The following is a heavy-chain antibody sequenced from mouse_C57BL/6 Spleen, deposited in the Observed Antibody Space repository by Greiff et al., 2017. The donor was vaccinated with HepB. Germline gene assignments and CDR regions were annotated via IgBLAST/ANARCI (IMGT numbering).Heavy chain of an antibody. CDR3: ARSYYYGSSYPWYFDV. CDR2: IDPSDSET. D-gene: IGHD1-1*01. Sequence: QVQLQQPGAELVRPGSSVKLSCKASGYTFTSYWMHWVKQRPIQGLEWIGNIDPSDSETHYNQKFKDKATLTVDKSSSTAYMQLSSLTSEDSAVYYCARSYYYGSSYPWYFDVWGTGTTVTVSS. CDR1: GYTFTSYW. V-gene: IGHV1-52*01. J-gene: IGHJ1*03.